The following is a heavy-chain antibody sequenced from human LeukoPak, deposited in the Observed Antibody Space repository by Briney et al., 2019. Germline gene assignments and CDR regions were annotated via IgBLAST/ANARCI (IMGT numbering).Heavy chain of an antibody. CDR3: ARGARITMVRGVYYYGMDV. D-gene: IGHD3-10*01. Sequence: ASVKISCKASGGTFSSYAISWVRQAPGQGLEWMGRIIPILGIANYAQKFQGRVTITADKSTSTAYMELSSLRSEDTAVYYCARGARITMVRGVYYYGMDVWGQGTTVTVSS. J-gene: IGHJ6*02. CDR1: GGTFSSYA. CDR2: IIPILGIA. V-gene: IGHV1-69*04.